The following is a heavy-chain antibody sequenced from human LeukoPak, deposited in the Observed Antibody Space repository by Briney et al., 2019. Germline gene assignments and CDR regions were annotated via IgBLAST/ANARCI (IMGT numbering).Heavy chain of an antibody. CDR3: ARGTHLGSDTR. V-gene: IGHV4-59*01. CDR2: IYYSGST. CDR1: GSSISSYY. Sequence: SETLSLTCTVSGSSISSYYWSWIRQPPGKGLEWIGYIYYSGSTNYNPSLKSRVTISVDTSKNQFSLKPSSVTAADTAVYYCARGTHLGSDTRWGQGTLVTVSS. D-gene: IGHD1-26*01. J-gene: IGHJ4*02.